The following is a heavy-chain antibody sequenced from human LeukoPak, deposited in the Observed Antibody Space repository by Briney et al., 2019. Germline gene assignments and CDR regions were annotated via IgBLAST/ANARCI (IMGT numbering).Heavy chain of an antibody. J-gene: IGHJ3*02. CDR1: GXSISSSNFY. D-gene: IGHD2-2*01. V-gene: IGHV4-39*01. Sequence: SETLSLTCTVSGXSISSSNFYWGWIRQPPGKGLEWIGSIYYSGSTYYNPSLKSRVTISVDTSKNQFSLKLNSVTAADTAVYYCARSYCSSTSCYAVGAFDIWGQGTMVTVSS. CDR3: ARSYCSSTSCYAVGAFDI. CDR2: IYYSGST.